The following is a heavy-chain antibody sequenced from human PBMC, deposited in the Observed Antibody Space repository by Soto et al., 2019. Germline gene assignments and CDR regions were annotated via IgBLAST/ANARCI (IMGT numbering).Heavy chain of an antibody. Sequence: EVQLLESGGGLVQPGGSLRLSCAASGFTFSSYAMSWVRQAPGKGLEWVSAISGSGGSTYYADSVKGRFTISRDNSKNTLYLQMNSLRAEATAVYSCERRSSGWYFDYWGQGTLVTVSS. CDR1: GFTFSSYA. CDR2: ISGSGGST. D-gene: IGHD6-19*01. J-gene: IGHJ4*02. CDR3: ERRSSGWYFDY. V-gene: IGHV3-23*01.